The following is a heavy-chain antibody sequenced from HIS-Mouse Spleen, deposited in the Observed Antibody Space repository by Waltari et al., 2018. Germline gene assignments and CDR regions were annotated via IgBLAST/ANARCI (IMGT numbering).Heavy chain of an antibody. Sequence: QVQLVQSGAEVKKPGASVKASCKASGYTFTGYYMHWVRQAPGQGLEWMGWINPNSGGTNYAQKFQGRVTMTRDTSISTAYMELSRLRSDDTAVYYCARARTYYYDSSGYHDAFDIWGQGTMVTVSS. D-gene: IGHD3-22*01. V-gene: IGHV1-2*02. CDR2: INPNSGGT. CDR1: GYTFTGYY. CDR3: ARARTYYYDSSGYHDAFDI. J-gene: IGHJ3*02.